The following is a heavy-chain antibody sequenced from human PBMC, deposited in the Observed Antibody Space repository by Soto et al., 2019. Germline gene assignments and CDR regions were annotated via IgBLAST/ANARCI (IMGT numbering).Heavy chain of an antibody. D-gene: IGHD3-3*01. J-gene: IGHJ4*01. CDR3: ARGGLSYGFELGY. CDR2: IYYSGST. Sequence: AETLSLTCTVSGGSVNGGSYCWSWIRQPPVKGLECIGYIYYSGSTTYTPSLKSRVTISVDTSKKQFSLNLSSVTAADTAVYYCARGGLSYGFELGYWGPGTRLTASS. CDR1: GGSVNGGSYC. V-gene: IGHV4-61*01.